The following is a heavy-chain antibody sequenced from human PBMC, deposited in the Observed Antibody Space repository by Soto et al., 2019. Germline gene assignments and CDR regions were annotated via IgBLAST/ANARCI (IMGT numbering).Heavy chain of an antibody. J-gene: IGHJ4*02. D-gene: IGHD2-8*01. CDR2: MNPNSGNT. Sequence: ASVKVSCKASGYTFTSYDINWVRQATGQGLEWMGWMNPNSGNTGYAQKFQGRVTMTRNTSISTAYMELSSLRSEDTAVYYCAKRIIGYCTNGVCYKEGLFDYWGQGTLVTVSS. V-gene: IGHV1-8*01. CDR1: GYTFTSYD. CDR3: AKRIIGYCTNGVCYKEGLFDY.